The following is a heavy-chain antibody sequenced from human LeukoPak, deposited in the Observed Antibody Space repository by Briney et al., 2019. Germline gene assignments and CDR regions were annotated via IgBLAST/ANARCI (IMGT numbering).Heavy chain of an antibody. CDR1: GGSFSGYY. D-gene: IGHD3-10*01. J-gene: IGHJ5*02. CDR2: INHSGST. CDR3: ARGASLLWFGELLRNWFDP. Sequence: PSETLSLTCAVFGGSFSGYYWSWIRQPPGKGLEWIGEINHSGSTNYNPSLKSRVTISVDTSKNQFSLKLSSVTAADTAVYYCARGASLLWFGELLRNWFDPWGQGTLVTVSS. V-gene: IGHV4-34*01.